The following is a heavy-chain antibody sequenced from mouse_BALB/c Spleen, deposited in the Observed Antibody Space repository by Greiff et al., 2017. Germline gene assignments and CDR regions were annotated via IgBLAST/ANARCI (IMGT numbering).Heavy chain of an antibody. CDR1: GFNIKDTY. J-gene: IGHJ2*01. D-gene: IGHD2-4*01. Sequence: VQLQQSGAELVKPGASVKLSCTASGFNIKDTYMHWVKQRPEQGLEWIGRIDPANGNTKYDPKFQGKATITADTSSNTAYLQLSSLTSEDTAVYACARMRGRVIPSFFAYWGQGTTLTVAS. CDR3: ARMRGRVIPSFFAY. V-gene: IGHV14-3*02. CDR2: IDPANGNT.